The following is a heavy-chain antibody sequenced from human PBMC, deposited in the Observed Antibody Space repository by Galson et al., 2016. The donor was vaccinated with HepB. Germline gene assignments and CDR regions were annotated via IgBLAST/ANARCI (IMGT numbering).Heavy chain of an antibody. D-gene: IGHD3-10*01. CDR2: ISPYNGNT. CDR1: GYNFTTHG. J-gene: IGHJ4*02. V-gene: IGHV1-18*01. Sequence: SVKVSCKASGYNFTTHGFSWVRQAPGQGLEWMGWISPYNGNTNFAQRLQGRVSMTTDTSRRTVYVELRSLTSDDTAIYYCVRESDYFGSGKADYWVQGTLVTVSS. CDR3: VRESDYFGSGKADY.